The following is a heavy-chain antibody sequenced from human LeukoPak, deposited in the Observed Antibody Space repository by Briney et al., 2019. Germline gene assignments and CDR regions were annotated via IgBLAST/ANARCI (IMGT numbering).Heavy chain of an antibody. Sequence: GASVKVSCKASGYTFTDYYIHWGRQAPGQGLEWMGWINPNSGGTKSAPKFQGRLTMTRDASITTAYMELSRLRSDDTAMYFCARIPTYSYYFEYWGQGTLVTVSS. CDR3: ARIPTYSYYFEY. V-gene: IGHV1-2*02. J-gene: IGHJ4*02. D-gene: IGHD2-21*01. CDR2: INPNSGGT. CDR1: GYTFTDYY.